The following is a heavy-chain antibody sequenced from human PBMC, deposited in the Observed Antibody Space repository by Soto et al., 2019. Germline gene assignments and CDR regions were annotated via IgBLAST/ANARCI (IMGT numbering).Heavy chain of an antibody. D-gene: IGHD2-2*01. J-gene: IGHJ6*03. CDR2: FDPEDGET. CDR1: GYTLTELS. CDR3: ARDVGYCSSTSCPPSFYYYMDV. V-gene: IGHV1-24*01. Sequence: ASVKVSCKVSGYTLTELSMHWVRQAPGKGLEWMGGFDPEDGETIYAQRFQGRVTMTEDTSTDTAYMELSSLRSEDTAVYYCARDVGYCSSTSCPPSFYYYMDVWGKGTTVTVSS.